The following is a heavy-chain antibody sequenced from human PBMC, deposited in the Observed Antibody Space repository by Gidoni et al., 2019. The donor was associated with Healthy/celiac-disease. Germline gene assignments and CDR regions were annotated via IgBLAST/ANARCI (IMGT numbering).Heavy chain of an antibody. CDR3: AKDSLWFGEDYYYGMDV. J-gene: IGHJ6*02. D-gene: IGHD3-10*01. Sequence: EVQLVESGGGLVQPGGSLRLSCAAAGFTFRSYAMSWVRQAPGKGLEWVSAISGSGGSTYYADSVKGRFTISRDNSKNTLYLQMNSLRAEDTAVYYCAKDSLWFGEDYYYGMDVWGQGTTVTVSS. V-gene: IGHV3-23*04. CDR2: ISGSGGST. CDR1: GFTFRSYA.